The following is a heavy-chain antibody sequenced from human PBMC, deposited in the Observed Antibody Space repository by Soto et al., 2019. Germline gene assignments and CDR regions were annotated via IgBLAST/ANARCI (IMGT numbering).Heavy chain of an antibody. J-gene: IGHJ3*02. CDR1: GYTFTSYD. CDR3: GGATNWGGDCFFDVFDI. CDR2: MNPNSGNT. D-gene: IGHD2-21*01. Sequence: GASVKVSCKASGYTFTSYDINWVRQATGQGLEWMGWMNPNSGNTGYAQKFQGRVTMTRNTSISTAYMELSSLRSEDTAVYYCGGATNWGGDCFFDVFDIWGQGKMVTVS. V-gene: IGHV1-8*01.